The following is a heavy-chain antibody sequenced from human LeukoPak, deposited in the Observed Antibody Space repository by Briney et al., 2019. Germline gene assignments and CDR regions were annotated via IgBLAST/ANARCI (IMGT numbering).Heavy chain of an antibody. V-gene: IGHV4-59*01. CDR3: ARIPAHSYYYYMDV. CDR2: IYYSGST. CDR1: GGSISSYY. Sequence: PSETLSLTCTVSGGSISSYYWSWIRQPPGKGLEWIGYIYYSGSTNYNPSLKSRVTISVDTSKNQFSLKLSSVTAADTAVYYCARIPAHSYYYYMDVWGKGTTVTVSS. J-gene: IGHJ6*03. D-gene: IGHD1-14*01.